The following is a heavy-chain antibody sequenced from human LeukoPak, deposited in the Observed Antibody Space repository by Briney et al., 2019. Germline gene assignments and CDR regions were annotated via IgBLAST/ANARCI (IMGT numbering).Heavy chain of an antibody. CDR3: ASSRQLATRYFDY. CDR1: GASIRSHY. D-gene: IGHD5-12*01. V-gene: IGHV4-59*11. J-gene: IGHJ4*02. CDR2: IYSSGST. Sequence: SETLSLTCTVSGASIRSHYWSWIRQPPGKGLEWIGYIYSSGSTNYNPSLKSRVTISIDTSKNQFSLKLSSVTAADTAVYYCASSRQLATRYFDYWGQGTLVTVSS.